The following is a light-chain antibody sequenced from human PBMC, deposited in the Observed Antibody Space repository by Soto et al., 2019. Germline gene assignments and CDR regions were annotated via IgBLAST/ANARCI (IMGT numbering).Light chain of an antibody. CDR2: GAF. J-gene: IGKJ1*01. Sequence: ILMTQSPVTLSVSPGERVTLSCRASQSVSDNLAWYQQKPGQAPSLLIYGAFTRATGVPARFSGAGSGTEFTLTISSLQSEDFALYYCQQYNDWPLTFGQGTKVEI. CDR1: QSVSDN. V-gene: IGKV3-15*01. CDR3: QQYNDWPLT.